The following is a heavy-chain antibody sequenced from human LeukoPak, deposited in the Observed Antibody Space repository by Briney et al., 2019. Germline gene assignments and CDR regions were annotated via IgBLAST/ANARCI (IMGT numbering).Heavy chain of an antibody. D-gene: IGHD3-10*01. CDR3: ARRYYSNLGSFPFDF. CDR2: IHNSGTT. J-gene: IGHJ4*02. CDR1: GGLSSGYF. Sequence: SETLSLTCAVSGGLSSGYFWSWIRQPPGEGLEWIGEIHNSGTTNYNPSLNSRVTISEDTSKNQFYLNLSSVTAADTAVYYCARRYYSNLGSFPFDFWGQGTLVTVSS. V-gene: IGHV4-34*01.